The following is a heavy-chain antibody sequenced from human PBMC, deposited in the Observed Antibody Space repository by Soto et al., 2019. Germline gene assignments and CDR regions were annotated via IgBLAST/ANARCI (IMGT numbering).Heavy chain of an antibody. CDR1: GFTFSTYA. J-gene: IGHJ4*02. V-gene: IGHV3-23*01. CDR2: VSGSGAST. D-gene: IGHD6-19*01. CDR3: AKERSSGWSFDY. Sequence: EVQLLESGGGLVQPGGSLRLSCAASGFTFSTYAMNWVRQAPGKGLEWVSGVSGSGASTSYADSVTGRFTVSRDNSKNTLYLQMNSLRAEDTAVFYCAKERSSGWSFDYWGQGTLVNVSS.